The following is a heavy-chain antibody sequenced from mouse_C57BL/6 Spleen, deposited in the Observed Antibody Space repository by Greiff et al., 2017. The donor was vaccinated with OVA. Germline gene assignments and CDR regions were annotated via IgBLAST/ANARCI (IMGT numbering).Heavy chain of an antibody. CDR3: SRTGGSSYGFDY. CDR2: IYPRSGNT. V-gene: IGHV1-81*01. J-gene: IGHJ2*01. Sequence: QVQLKESGAELARPGASVKLSCKASGYTFTSYGISWVKQRTGQGLEWIGEIYPRSGNTYYNEKFKGKATLTADKSSSTASMELRSLTSEDSAVYVCSRTGGSSYGFDYWGQGTTLTVSS. D-gene: IGHD1-1*01. CDR1: GYTFTSYG.